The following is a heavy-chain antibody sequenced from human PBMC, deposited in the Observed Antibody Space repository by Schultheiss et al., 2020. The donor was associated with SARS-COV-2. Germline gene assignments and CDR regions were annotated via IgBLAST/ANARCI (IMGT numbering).Heavy chain of an antibody. D-gene: IGHD3-22*01. J-gene: IGHJ4*02. Sequence: GGSLRLCCAASGFTFSDYYMSWIRQAPGKGLEWVSYISSSGSTIYYADSVKGRFTISRDNAKNSLYLQMNSLRAEDTAVYYCARDLGRVDGYYYYDSSKCLDYWGQGTLVTVSS. CDR3: ARDLGRVDGYYYYDSSKCLDY. CDR2: ISSSGSTI. CDR1: GFTFSDYY. V-gene: IGHV3-11*01.